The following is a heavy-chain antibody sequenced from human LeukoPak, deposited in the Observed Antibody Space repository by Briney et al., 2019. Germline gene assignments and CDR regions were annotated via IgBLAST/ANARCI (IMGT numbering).Heavy chain of an antibody. Sequence: ASVKVSCKASGYTFTGHNVHWVRQAPGQGLEWMGWINPNSGGTNYAQKFQGRVTMTRDTSISTAYMELRSLRSDDTAVYYCARWRYCTNGVCYPALSDAFDIWGQGTMVTVSS. CDR1: GYTFTGHN. CDR3: ARWRYCTNGVCYPALSDAFDI. D-gene: IGHD2-8*01. CDR2: INPNSGGT. V-gene: IGHV1-2*02. J-gene: IGHJ3*02.